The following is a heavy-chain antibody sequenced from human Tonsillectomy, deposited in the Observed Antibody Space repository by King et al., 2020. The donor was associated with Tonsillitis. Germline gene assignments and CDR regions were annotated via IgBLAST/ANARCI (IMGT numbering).Heavy chain of an antibody. V-gene: IGHV4-39*07. CDR1: GGSISSSSYY. CDR3: ASLDGDYPDY. Sequence: LQLQESGPGLVKPSETLSLTCTVSGGSISSSSYYWGWIRQPPGKGLEWIGSIYYSGSTYYNPSLKSRVTISVDTSKNQFSLKLTSVTAADTAVYYCASLDGDYPDYWGQGTLVTVSS. J-gene: IGHJ4*02. CDR2: IYYSGST. D-gene: IGHD4-17*01.